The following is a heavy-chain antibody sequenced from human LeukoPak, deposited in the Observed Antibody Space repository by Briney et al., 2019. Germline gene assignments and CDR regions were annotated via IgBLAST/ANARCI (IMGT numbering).Heavy chain of an antibody. Sequence: GGSLRLSCVASGFTFNNYAMNWVRQSPGKGLEWVSYISSSGSTIYYADSVKGRFTISRDNAKNSLYLQMNSLRAEDTAVYYCARHRAPFDYWGQGTLVTVSS. CDR2: ISSSGSTI. D-gene: IGHD1-14*01. J-gene: IGHJ4*02. V-gene: IGHV3-48*03. CDR1: GFTFNNYA. CDR3: ARHRAPFDY.